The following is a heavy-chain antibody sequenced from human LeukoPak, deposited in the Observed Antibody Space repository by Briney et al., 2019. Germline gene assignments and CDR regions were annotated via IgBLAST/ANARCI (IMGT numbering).Heavy chain of an antibody. J-gene: IGHJ4*02. CDR3: ARFRWVQPLDY. D-gene: IGHD4-23*01. V-gene: IGHV3-72*01. CDR1: GLTFSDYY. Sequence: GGSLRLSCAASGLTFSDYYMDWVRQAPGKGLEWVGRTKNKANEYTTDYAASVKGRFTISRDDSQNSVYLQMNSLKTEDTAVYYCARFRWVQPLDYWGQGTLVTVSS. CDR2: TKNKANEYTT.